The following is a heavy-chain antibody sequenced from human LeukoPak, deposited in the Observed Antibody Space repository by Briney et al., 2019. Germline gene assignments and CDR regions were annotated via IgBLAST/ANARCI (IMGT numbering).Heavy chain of an antibody. Sequence: GGSLRLSCAASGFTFSSYWMSWVRQAPGKGLEWVANIKQDGSEKYYVDSVKGRFTISRDNAKNSPYLQMNSLRAEDTAVYYCVCVGDYVWGSYRSITDYFDYWGQGTLVTVSS. CDR1: GFTFSSYW. J-gene: IGHJ4*02. CDR3: VCVGDYVWGSYRSITDYFDY. V-gene: IGHV3-7*01. D-gene: IGHD3-16*02. CDR2: IKQDGSEK.